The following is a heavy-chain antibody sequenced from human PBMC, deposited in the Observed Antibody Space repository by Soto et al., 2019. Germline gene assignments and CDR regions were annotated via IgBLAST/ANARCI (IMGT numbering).Heavy chain of an antibody. Sequence: QVQLQESGPGLVKPSGTLSLTCAVSGGSISSSNWWTWVRQPPGKGLEWIGEIFHSGKTNYNPSPKSQVTISVDKAKTQFSLKLTSVTSADTAVYYCASGIIGVHGDHFDFWGQGTRGTVSS. CDR1: GGSISSSNW. CDR3: ASGIIGVHGDHFDF. D-gene: IGHD4-17*01. V-gene: IGHV4-4*02. CDR2: IFHSGKT. J-gene: IGHJ4*02.